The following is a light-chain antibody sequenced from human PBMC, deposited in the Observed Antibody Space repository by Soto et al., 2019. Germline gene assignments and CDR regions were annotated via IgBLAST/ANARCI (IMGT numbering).Light chain of an antibody. CDR3: TSYTSNTTWV. CDR2: EVR. CDR1: SRDVGRYNY. Sequence: QSALTQPAAVSGPPGQSITTSCTGTSRDVGRYNYVSWYQQHPGKAPKLMIYEVRNRPSGVSNRFSASKSGNTASLTISGLQAEDEADYYCTSYTSNTTWVFGGGTKLTVL. V-gene: IGLV2-14*01. J-gene: IGLJ3*02.